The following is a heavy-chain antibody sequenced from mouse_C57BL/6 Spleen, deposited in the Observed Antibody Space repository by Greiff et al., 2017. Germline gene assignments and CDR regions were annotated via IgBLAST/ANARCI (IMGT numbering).Heavy chain of an antibody. Sequence: QVQLQQPGAELARPGASVKMSCKASGYTFTSYTMHWVKQRPGQGLEWIGYINPSSGYTKYNQKFKDKATLTADKSSSTAYMQRSSLTSEDSAVYYSASSDGYDGGLDYWGQGTTLTVSS. J-gene: IGHJ2*01. CDR2: INPSSGYT. CDR3: ASSDGYDGGLDY. D-gene: IGHD2-2*01. V-gene: IGHV1-4*01. CDR1: GYTFTSYT.